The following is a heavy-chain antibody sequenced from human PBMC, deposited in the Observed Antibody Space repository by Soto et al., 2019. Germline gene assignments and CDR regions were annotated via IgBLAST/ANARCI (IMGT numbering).Heavy chain of an antibody. CDR2: INPSSGGT. CDR3: ARGSSIAAAGTMDY. CDR1: GYTFTGYY. D-gene: IGHD6-13*01. V-gene: IGHV1-2*02. Sequence: GASVKVSCKASGYTFTGYYMHWVRQAPGQGLEWMGWINPSSGGTNYAQKFQGRVTMTRDTSISTAYMELSRLRSDDTAVYYCARGSSIAAAGTMDYWGQGTLVTVSS. J-gene: IGHJ4*02.